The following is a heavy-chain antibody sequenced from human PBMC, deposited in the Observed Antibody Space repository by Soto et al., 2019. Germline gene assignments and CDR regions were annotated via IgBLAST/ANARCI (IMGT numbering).Heavy chain of an antibody. V-gene: IGHV4-59*01. J-gene: IGHJ6*02. CDR3: AIRYSSGWLTPGGYYYYGMDV. CDR1: GGSISSYY. CDR2: IYYSGST. Sequence: QVQLQESGPGLVKPSETLSLTCTVSGGSISSYYWSWIRQPPGKGLEWIGYIYYSGSTNYNPSLKSLVTISVDTSKNQFSLKLSSVTAADTAVYYCAIRYSSGWLTPGGYYYYGMDVWGQGTTVTVSS. D-gene: IGHD6-19*01.